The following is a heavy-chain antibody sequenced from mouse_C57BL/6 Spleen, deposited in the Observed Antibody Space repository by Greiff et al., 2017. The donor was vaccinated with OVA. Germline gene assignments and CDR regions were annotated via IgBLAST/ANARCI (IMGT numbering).Heavy chain of an antibody. V-gene: IGHV1-52*01. CDR3: ASHYGSSYGYFDV. J-gene: IGHJ1*03. D-gene: IGHD1-1*01. CDR2: IDTSDSET. CDR1: GYTFTSYW. Sequence: VQLQQPGAELVRPGSSVKLSCKASGYTFTSYWMHWVKQRPIQGLEWIGNIDTSDSETHYNQKFKDKATLTVDKSSSTAYMQLSSLTSEDSAVYYCASHYGSSYGYFDVWGTGTTVTVSS.